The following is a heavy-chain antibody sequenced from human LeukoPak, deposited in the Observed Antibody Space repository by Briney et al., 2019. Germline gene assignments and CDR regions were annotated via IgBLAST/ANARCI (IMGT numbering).Heavy chain of an antibody. D-gene: IGHD3-22*01. V-gene: IGHV3-23*01. CDR1: GFTFSSYA. CDR2: ISGSGGST. J-gene: IGHJ5*02. CDR3: AKASLRDSSGYHPLNWFDH. Sequence: GGSLRLSCAASGFTFSSYAMSWVRQAPGKGLEWVSAISGSGGSTYYADSVKGRFTISRDNSKNTLYLQMNSLRAEDTAVYYCAKASLRDSSGYHPLNWFDHWGQGTLVTVSS.